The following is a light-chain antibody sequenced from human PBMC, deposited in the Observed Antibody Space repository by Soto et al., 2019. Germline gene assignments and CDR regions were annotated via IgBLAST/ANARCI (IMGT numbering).Light chain of an antibody. CDR2: EVS. V-gene: IGLV2-14*01. Sequence: QSALTQPASVSGSPGQSISISCTGSSSDVGGYNSVSWYQQHPGKAPKLMIYEVSYRPSGVSNRFSGSKSGNTASLTISGLQSEDEADYYCSSYTGNTPYVFGAGTKLTVL. CDR3: SSYTGNTPYV. CDR1: SSDVGGYNS. J-gene: IGLJ1*01.